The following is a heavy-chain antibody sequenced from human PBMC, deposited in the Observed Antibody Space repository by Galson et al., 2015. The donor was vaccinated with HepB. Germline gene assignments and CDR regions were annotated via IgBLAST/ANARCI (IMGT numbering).Heavy chain of an antibody. Sequence: SLRLSCAASVFTFSSYAMSWVRQAPGKGLEWVSAISGSGGSTYYADSVKGRFTISRDNSKNTLYLQMNSLRAEDTAVYYCAKKGDPAAIKEDWFDPWGQGTLVTVSS. CDR2: ISGSGGST. V-gene: IGHV3-23*01. CDR1: VFTFSSYA. CDR3: AKKGDPAAIKEDWFDP. D-gene: IGHD2-2*02. J-gene: IGHJ5*02.